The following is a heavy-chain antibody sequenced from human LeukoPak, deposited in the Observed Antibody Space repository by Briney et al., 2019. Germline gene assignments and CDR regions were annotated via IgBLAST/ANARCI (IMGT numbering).Heavy chain of an antibody. CDR2: IKQDGSEK. D-gene: IGHD3-10*01. Sequence: PGGSLRLSCAASGFTFSSYLMSWVRQAPGKGLEWVDNIKQDGSEKYYVDSVKGRFTISRDNAKNSLYLQMHSLRVEDTAVYYCARDVESMNRAWGRLFQHWGPGTLVTVSS. J-gene: IGHJ1*01. V-gene: IGHV3-7*04. CDR3: ARDVESMNRAWGRLFQH. CDR1: GFTFSSYL.